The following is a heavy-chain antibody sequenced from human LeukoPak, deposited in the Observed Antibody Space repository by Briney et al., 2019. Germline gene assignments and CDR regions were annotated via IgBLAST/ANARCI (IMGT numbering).Heavy chain of an antibody. D-gene: IGHD6-19*01. J-gene: IGHJ4*02. Sequence: SQTLSLTCAVSGGSISSGDYYWSWIRQPPGKGLEWIGYIYYSGSTYYNPSLKSRVTISVDTSKNQFSLKLSSVTAADTAVYYCARGLSSGWFGGVSYWGQGTLVTVSS. CDR2: IYYSGST. CDR3: ARGLSSGWFGGVSY. V-gene: IGHV4-30-4*08. CDR1: GGSISSGDYY.